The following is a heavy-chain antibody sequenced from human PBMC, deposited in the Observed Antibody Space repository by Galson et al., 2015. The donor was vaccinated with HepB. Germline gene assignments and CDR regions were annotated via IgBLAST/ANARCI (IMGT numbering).Heavy chain of an antibody. Sequence: LSLTCTVSGGSISSSSYYWGWIRQPPGKGLEWIGSIYYSGSTYYNPSLKSRVTISVDTSKNQFSLKLSSVTAADTAVYYCARGGSGWYCYDYWGQGTLVTVSS. J-gene: IGHJ4*02. CDR3: ARGGSGWYCYDY. CDR2: IYYSGST. D-gene: IGHD6-19*01. V-gene: IGHV4-39*07. CDR1: GGSISSSSYY.